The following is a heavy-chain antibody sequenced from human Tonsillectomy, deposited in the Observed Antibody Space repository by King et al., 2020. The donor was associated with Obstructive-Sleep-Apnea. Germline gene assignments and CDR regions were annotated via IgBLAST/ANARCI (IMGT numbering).Heavy chain of an antibody. CDR1: GYTFTSYG. Sequence: QLVQSGAEVKKPGASVKVSCKASGYTFTSYGISWVRQAPGQGLEWMGWISAYNGNTNYAQKLQGRVTITTDTTTSTAYMELRSLRSDDTAVYYCARTFTMVRGGVDAFDIWGQGTMVTVSS. V-gene: IGHV1-18*04. CDR2: ISAYNGNT. J-gene: IGHJ3*02. D-gene: IGHD3-10*01. CDR3: ARTFTMVRGGVDAFDI.